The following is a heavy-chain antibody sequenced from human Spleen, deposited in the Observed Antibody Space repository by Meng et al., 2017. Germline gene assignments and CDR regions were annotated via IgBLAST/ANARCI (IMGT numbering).Heavy chain of an antibody. CDR1: GFTFSSYA. V-gene: IGHV3-30*04. J-gene: IGHJ4*02. CDR2: ISHDGRKT. CDR3: ARLAIAAAGTASTHSIAY. D-gene: IGHD6-13*01. Sequence: GASLNISCAASGFTFSSYAMHWVRQAPGKGLEWVAVISHDGRKTYYAESVKGRLTISRDNSKNTVYLQMNSLRAEDTAVYYWARLAIAAAGTASTHSIAYWGQGTVVTVSS.